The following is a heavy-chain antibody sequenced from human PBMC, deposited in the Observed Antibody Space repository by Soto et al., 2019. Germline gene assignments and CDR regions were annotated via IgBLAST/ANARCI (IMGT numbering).Heavy chain of an antibody. Sequence: GGSLRLSCXASGFTFSSYWMHWVRQAPGKGLEWVSVIYSGGSTFYADSVRGRFTISRDNSKNTVNLQMNSLRAEDTAVYYCARDPWAADYWGQGTLVTVSS. V-gene: IGHV3-66*01. D-gene: IGHD3-16*01. CDR1: GFTFSSYW. CDR3: ARDPWAADY. J-gene: IGHJ4*02. CDR2: IYSGGST.